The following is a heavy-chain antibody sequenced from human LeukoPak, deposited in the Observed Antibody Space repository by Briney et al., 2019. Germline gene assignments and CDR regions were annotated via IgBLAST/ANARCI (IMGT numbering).Heavy chain of an antibody. V-gene: IGHV3-30*02. J-gene: IGHJ5*02. CDR2: IRFDVSNR. CDR1: GFTFSSYA. Sequence: GGSLRLSCAASGFTFSSYAMHWVRQAPGKGLEWVAVIRFDVSNRFYANSVKGRFTISRDNSKNTLYLQMNSLRAEDTAVYYCAKERYQRIAVADWFDPWGQGTLVTVSS. D-gene: IGHD6-19*01. CDR3: AKERYQRIAVADWFDP.